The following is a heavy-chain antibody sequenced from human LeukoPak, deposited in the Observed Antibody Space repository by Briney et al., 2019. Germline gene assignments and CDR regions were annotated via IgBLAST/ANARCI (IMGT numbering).Heavy chain of an antibody. CDR1: GGSFSGYY. J-gene: IGHJ4*02. V-gene: IGHV4-34*01. CDR2: INHSGST. D-gene: IGHD5-12*01. Sequence: KTSETLSLTCAVYGGSFSGYYWSWIRQPPGKGLEWIGEINHSGSTNYNPSLKSRVTISVDTSKNQFSLKLSSVTAADTAVYYCARARGYSGYDPIGYWGQGTLVTVSS. CDR3: ARARGYSGYDPIGY.